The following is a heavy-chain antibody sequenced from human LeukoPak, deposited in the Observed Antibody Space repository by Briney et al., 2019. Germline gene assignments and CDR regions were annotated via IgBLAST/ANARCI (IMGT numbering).Heavy chain of an antibody. J-gene: IGHJ3*02. D-gene: IGHD3-22*01. V-gene: IGHV3-23*01. CDR1: GFTFSSYG. CDR2: ISGSGGST. Sequence: PGGTLRLSCAASGFTFSSYGMSWVRQAPGKGLEWVSAISGSGGSTYYADSVKGRFTISRDNSKNTLYLQMNSLRAEDTAVCYCASPEHSGYPVDAFDIWGQGTMVTVSS. CDR3: ASPEHSGYPVDAFDI.